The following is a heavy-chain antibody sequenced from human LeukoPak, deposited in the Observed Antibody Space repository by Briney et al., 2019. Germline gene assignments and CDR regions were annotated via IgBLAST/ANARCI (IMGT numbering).Heavy chain of an antibody. CDR2: ISYDGSNK. J-gene: IGHJ4*02. CDR3: ASGSYASSNYPS. D-gene: IGHD3-22*01. Sequence: GGSLRLSCAASGFTFSSYGMHWVRQAPGKGLEWVAVISYDGSNKYYADSVKGRFTISRDNSKNTLYLQMNSLKSEDTAVYYCASGSYASSNYPSWGQGTLVTVSS. CDR1: GFTFSSYG. V-gene: IGHV3-30*03.